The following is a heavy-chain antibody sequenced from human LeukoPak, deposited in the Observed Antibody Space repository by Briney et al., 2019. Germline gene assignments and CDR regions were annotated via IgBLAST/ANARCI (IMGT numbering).Heavy chain of an antibody. Sequence: GGSLTLSCAASGFTLGTFDMSWVRQAPGKGLEWVSTLACLDASCTEYYSDSVKGRFSISRDKAKSTLSLQVNSLRVEDTAMYYCVRDSEGSFDYWGQGTLVTVSS. CDR1: GFTLGTFD. CDR2: LACLDASCTE. CDR3: VRDSEGSFDY. V-gene: IGHV3-23*01. D-gene: IGHD3-10*01. J-gene: IGHJ4*02.